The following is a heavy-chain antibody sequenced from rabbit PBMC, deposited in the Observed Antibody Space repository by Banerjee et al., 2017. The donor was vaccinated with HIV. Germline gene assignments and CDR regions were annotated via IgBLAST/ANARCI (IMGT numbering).Heavy chain of an antibody. CDR2: IVVGSGNST. V-gene: IGHV1S45*01. CDR1: GIDFSSSYW. CDR3: ARDYASTIGWGWLTRLDL. D-gene: IGHD1-1*01. Sequence: QEQLVESGGGLVQPGGSLKLSCKASGIDFSSSYWICWVRQAPGKGLEWIACIVVGSGNSTIYASWAKGRFTISKTSSTTVTLQMTSLTAADTATYFCARDYASTIGWGWLTRLDLWGQGTLVTVS. J-gene: IGHJ3*01.